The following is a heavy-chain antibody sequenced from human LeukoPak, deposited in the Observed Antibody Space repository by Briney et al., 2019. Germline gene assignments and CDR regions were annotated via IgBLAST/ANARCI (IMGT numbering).Heavy chain of an antibody. CDR2: IYYSGNT. V-gene: IGHV4-39*07. Sequence: SETLSLTCTVSGGSISSSSYYWGWIRQPPGKGLEWIGSIYYSGNTNYNPSLRSRVTISIDTSKNQFSLKLSSVTAADTAVYYCASAIQTSTFFLDIWGQGKMVTVSS. CDR1: GGSISSSSYY. D-gene: IGHD2/OR15-2a*01. CDR3: ASAIQTSTFFLDI. J-gene: IGHJ3*02.